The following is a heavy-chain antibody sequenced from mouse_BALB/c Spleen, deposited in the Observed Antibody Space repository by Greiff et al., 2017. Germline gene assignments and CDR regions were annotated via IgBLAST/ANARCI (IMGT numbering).Heavy chain of an antibody. V-gene: IGHV5-9-3*01. J-gene: IGHJ2*01. Sequence: DVKLQESGGGLVKPGGSLKLSCAASGFTFSSYAMSWVRQTPEKRLEWVATISSGGSYTYYPDSVKGRFTISRDNAKNTLYLQMSSLRSEDTAMYYCARHEVVARDFDYWGQGTTLTVSS. D-gene: IGHD1-1*01. CDR1: GFTFSSYA. CDR3: ARHEVVARDFDY. CDR2: ISSGGSYT.